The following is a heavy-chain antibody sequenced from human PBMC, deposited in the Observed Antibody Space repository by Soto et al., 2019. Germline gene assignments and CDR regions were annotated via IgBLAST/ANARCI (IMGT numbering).Heavy chain of an antibody. J-gene: IGHJ6*02. CDR1: GFTFGDYA. CDR2: IRSKTYGGTT. V-gene: IGHV3-49*04. CDR3: SRLRCSSTSCSHYYGMDV. Sequence: GGSLRLSCTASGFTFGDYAVSWVRQAPGKGLEWVGFIRSKTYGGTTEYAASVKGEFTISRDDSRSVAYLQLNSLKTEDTAAYYCSRLRCSSTSCSHYYGMDVWGQWTTVTVSS. D-gene: IGHD2-2*01.